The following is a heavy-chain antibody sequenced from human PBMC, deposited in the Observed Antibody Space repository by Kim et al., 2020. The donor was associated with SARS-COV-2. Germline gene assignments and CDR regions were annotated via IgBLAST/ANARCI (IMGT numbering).Heavy chain of an antibody. CDR3: ATSARYCSSTSCPWAY. D-gene: IGHD2-2*01. CDR2: ISYDGSNK. V-gene: IGHV3-30*04. Sequence: GGSLRLSCAASGFTFSSYAMHWVRQAPGKGLEWVAVISYDGSNKYYADSVKGRFTISRDNSKNTLYLQMNSLRAEDTAVYYCATSARYCSSTSCPWAYWGQGTLVTVSS. J-gene: IGHJ4*02. CDR1: GFTFSSYA.